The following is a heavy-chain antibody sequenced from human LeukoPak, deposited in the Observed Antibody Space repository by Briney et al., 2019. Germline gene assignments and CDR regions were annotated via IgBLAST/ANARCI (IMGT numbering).Heavy chain of an antibody. CDR3: ARGGYCSSTSCYAAFDY. V-gene: IGHV4-59*01. Sequence: SETLSLTCSVSGGSLSSYYWSWIRQSPGEGLEWIGYIYHSGSTDYNSSLKSRVTISEDTSKKQFSLKVSSVTAADTAVYYCARGGYCSSTSCYAAFDYWGQGTLVTVSS. D-gene: IGHD2-2*01. J-gene: IGHJ4*02. CDR1: GGSLSSYY. CDR2: IYHSGST.